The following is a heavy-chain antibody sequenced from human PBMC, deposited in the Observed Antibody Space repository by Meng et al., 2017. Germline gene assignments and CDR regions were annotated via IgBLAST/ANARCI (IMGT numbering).Heavy chain of an antibody. CDR1: GESFSGYY. Sequence: GSLRLSCAVYGESFSGYYWSWIRQPPGKGLEWIGEINHSGSTNYNPSLKSRVTISVDTSKNQFSLKLSSVTAADTAVYYCARGRMVRGVIKSSWFDPWGQGTLVTVSS. CDR2: INHSGST. V-gene: IGHV4-34*01. CDR3: ARGRMVRGVIKSSWFDP. J-gene: IGHJ5*02. D-gene: IGHD3-10*01.